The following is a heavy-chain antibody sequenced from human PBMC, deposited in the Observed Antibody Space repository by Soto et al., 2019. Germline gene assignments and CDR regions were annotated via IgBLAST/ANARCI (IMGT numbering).Heavy chain of an antibody. D-gene: IGHD2-2*01. Sequence: QVQLQESGPGLVKPSQTLSLTCTVSGGSISSGGYYWSWIRQHPGKGLEWIGYIYYSGSAYYNPSLGTRVTISLDPSKNPFSLKLSSVTAADTAVYYCARVLRSSSYHRPFDPWCQGPLVTVSS. V-gene: IGHV4-31*03. CDR3: ARVLRSSSYHRPFDP. CDR2: IYYSGSA. CDR1: GGSISSGGYY. J-gene: IGHJ5*02.